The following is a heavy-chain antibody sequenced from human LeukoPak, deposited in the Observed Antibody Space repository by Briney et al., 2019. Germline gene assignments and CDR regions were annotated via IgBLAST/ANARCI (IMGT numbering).Heavy chain of an antibody. J-gene: IGHJ4*02. Sequence: SETLSLTCTVSGGSISSYYWSWIRQPPGKGLEWIGEINHSGSTNYNPSLKSRVTISVDTSKNQFSLKLSSVTAADTAVYYCARGSYERNSSSWYLRYYFDYWGQGTLVTVSS. CDR3: ARGSYERNSSSWYLRYYFDY. V-gene: IGHV4-34*01. D-gene: IGHD6-13*01. CDR1: GGSISSYY. CDR2: INHSGST.